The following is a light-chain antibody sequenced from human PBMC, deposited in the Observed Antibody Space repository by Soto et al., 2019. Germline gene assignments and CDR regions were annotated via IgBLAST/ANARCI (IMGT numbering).Light chain of an antibody. CDR1: QSVSTSS. CDR3: LQYHNLWA. J-gene: IGKJ1*01. V-gene: IGKV3-20*01. CDR2: GAS. Sequence: EIVLTQSPGTLSLSPGARATLSCRASQSVSTSSLAWYQQKGGQAPRLLIHGASSRATGIPDRFSGSGSGTDFTLTISRLEPEDFTVYSCLQYHNLWAFGQGTKVEIK.